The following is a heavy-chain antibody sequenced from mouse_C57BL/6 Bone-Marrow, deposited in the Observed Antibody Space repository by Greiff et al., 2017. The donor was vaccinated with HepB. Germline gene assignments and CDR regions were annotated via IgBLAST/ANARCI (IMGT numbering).Heavy chain of an antibody. CDR2: IYPRDGST. CDR1: GYTFTDHT. D-gene: IGHD1-1*01. Sequence: VKLQESGPELVKPGASVKIPCKVSGYTFTDHTIHWMKQRPEQGLEWIGYIYPRDGSTKYNEKFKGKATLTADKSSSTAYMQLNSLTSEDSAVYFCAREDYYGSSSAWFAYWGQGTLVTVSA. CDR3: AREDYYGSSSAWFAY. V-gene: IGHV1-78*01. J-gene: IGHJ3*01.